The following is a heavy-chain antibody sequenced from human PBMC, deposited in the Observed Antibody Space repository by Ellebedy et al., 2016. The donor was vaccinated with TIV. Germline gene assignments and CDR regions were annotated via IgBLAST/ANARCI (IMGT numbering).Heavy chain of an antibody. CDR3: ARDLGRYGMDI. CDR2: IHHSGNS. CDR1: GCSINNYY. Sequence: MPSETLSLTCSVSGCSINNYYWTWILQRPGQGLEWVGDIHHSGNSHIHPSLKSRVTLSVDTSKNQFSLDMTSVTAADTATYYCARDLGRYGMDIWGQGTTVTVSS. V-gene: IGHV4-59*01. J-gene: IGHJ6*02.